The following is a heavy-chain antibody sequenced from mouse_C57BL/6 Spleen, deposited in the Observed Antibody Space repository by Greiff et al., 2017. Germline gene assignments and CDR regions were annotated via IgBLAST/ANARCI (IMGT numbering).Heavy chain of an antibody. CDR1: GYTFTSYW. Sequence: QVQLQQSGAELAKPGASVKLSCKASGYTFTSYWMHWVKQRPGQGLEWIGYINPSSGYTKYNQKFKDKATLTADKSSITAYMQLSSLTYEDSAVYYCAREGVNWDGYWYFDVWGTGTTVTVSS. CDR3: AREGVNWDGYWYFDV. V-gene: IGHV1-7*01. D-gene: IGHD4-1*01. J-gene: IGHJ1*03. CDR2: INPSSGYT.